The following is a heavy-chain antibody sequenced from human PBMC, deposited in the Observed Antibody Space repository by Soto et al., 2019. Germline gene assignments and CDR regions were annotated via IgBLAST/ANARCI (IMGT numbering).Heavy chain of an antibody. D-gene: IGHD6-13*01. V-gene: IGHV3-30*03. CDR2: ISYDGSNK. J-gene: IGHJ4*02. CDR1: GFTFSSYG. CDR3: ARSPGSSWYDVWEEY. Sequence: HPGGSLRLSCAASGFTFSSYGMHWVRQAPGKGLEWVAVISYDGSNKYYADSVKGRFTISRDNSKDTLYLQMNSLRAEDTAVYYCARSPGSSWYDVWEEYWGQGTLVTVS.